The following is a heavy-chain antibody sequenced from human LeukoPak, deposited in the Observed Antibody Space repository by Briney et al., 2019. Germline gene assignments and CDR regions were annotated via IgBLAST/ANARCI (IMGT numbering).Heavy chain of an antibody. CDR2: IWYDGSNK. J-gene: IGHJ4*02. Sequence: GGSLRLSCAASGFTFSSYGMHWVRQAPGKGLEWVAVIWYDGSNKYYADSVKGRFTISRDNSKNTLYLQMNSLRAEDTAVYYCAKETSGFGEFFDYWGQGTLVTVSS. V-gene: IGHV3-30*02. D-gene: IGHD3-10*01. CDR1: GFTFSSYG. CDR3: AKETSGFGEFFDY.